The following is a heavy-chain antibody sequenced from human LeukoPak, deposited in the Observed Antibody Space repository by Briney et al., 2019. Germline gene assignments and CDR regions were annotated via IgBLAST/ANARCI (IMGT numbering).Heavy chain of an antibody. D-gene: IGHD3-22*01. V-gene: IGHV3-66*01. CDR2: IYSGGST. CDR3: ARVRNYYDSSGYRAEYFQH. Sequence: GGSLRLSCAASGFTVSSNYMSWVRQAPGKGLEWVSVIYSGGSTYYADSVKGRFTISRDNSKNTLYLQMNSLRAEDTAVYYCARVRNYYDSSGYRAEYFQHWGQGTLVTVSS. CDR1: GFTVSSNY. J-gene: IGHJ1*01.